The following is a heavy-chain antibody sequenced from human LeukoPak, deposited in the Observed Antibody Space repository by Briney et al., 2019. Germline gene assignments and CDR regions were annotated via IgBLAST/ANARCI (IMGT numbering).Heavy chain of an antibody. Sequence: GGSLRLSCAASGFTFSSYSMNWVRQAPGKGLEWVSYISSSSSTIYYADSVKGRFTISRDNAKNPLYLQMNSLRAEDTAVYYCASDPSSAEYFQHWGQGTLVTVSS. CDR3: ASDPSSAEYFQH. CDR1: GFTFSSYS. V-gene: IGHV3-48*04. CDR2: ISSSSSTI. D-gene: IGHD2/OR15-2a*01. J-gene: IGHJ1*01.